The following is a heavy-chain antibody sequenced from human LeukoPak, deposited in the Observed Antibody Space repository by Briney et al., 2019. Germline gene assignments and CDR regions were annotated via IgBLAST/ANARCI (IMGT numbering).Heavy chain of an antibody. CDR3: ASSPLHDFWSGYSLDY. CDR1: GFTFSSYE. D-gene: IGHD3-3*01. CDR2: ISSSGSTI. Sequence: GGSLRLSCAASGFTFSSYEMNWVRQAPGKGLEWVSYISSSGSTIYYADSVKGRFTISRDNAKNSLYLQMNSLRAEDTAVYYCASSPLHDFWSGYSLDYWGQGTLVTVSS. V-gene: IGHV3-48*03. J-gene: IGHJ4*02.